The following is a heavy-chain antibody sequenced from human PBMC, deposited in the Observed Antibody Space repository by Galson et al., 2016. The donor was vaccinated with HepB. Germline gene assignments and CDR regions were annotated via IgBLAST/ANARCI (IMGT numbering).Heavy chain of an antibody. CDR2: MNQDESDI. Sequence: SLRLSCAASGFTISSNWMNWVRQAPGKGLEWVASMNQDESDINYVDSVKGRFIISRDDAKNSLYLQMNSLRPEDTATYYCARETTACADWGQGTLVTVSS. CDR1: GFTISSNW. CDR3: ARETTACAD. D-gene: IGHD1-7*01. J-gene: IGHJ4*02. V-gene: IGHV3-7*03.